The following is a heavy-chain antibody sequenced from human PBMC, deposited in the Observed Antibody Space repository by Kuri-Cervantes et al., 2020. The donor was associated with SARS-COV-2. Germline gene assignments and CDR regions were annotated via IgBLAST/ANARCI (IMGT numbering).Heavy chain of an antibody. D-gene: IGHD3-9*01. Sequence: SSVKVSCKASRGTFSSYSIIWVRQAPRQGLEWMVGIIPIFGTANYPQKLQGTVPITADKSTSTAYIELSSLRSQDTAVYYCARVNYEILTGSPCYFDYWGQGTLVTVSS. CDR3: ARVNYEILTGSPCYFDY. V-gene: IGHV1-69*06. CDR1: RGTFSSYS. J-gene: IGHJ4*02. CDR2: IIPIFGTA.